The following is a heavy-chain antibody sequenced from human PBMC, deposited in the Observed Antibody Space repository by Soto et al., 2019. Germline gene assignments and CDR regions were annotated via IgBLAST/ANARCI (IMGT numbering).Heavy chain of an antibody. CDR2: IYYGGNT. CDR1: GDSISNVDYN. Sequence: SETLSLTCTVSGDSISNVDYNWGWIRQPPGKGLEWTGTIYYGGNTYYSPSLRTRLTMSVDTSKNQVSLRLSSVTAADTAVYYCAKFWAEWHGSFHIWGQGTMVTVSS. J-gene: IGHJ3*02. V-gene: IGHV4-39*01. CDR3: AKFWAEWHGSFHI. D-gene: IGHD3-3*01.